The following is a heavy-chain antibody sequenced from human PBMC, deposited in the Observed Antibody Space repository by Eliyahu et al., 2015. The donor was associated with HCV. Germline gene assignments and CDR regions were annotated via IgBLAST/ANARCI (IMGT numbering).Heavy chain of an antibody. V-gene: IGHV4-30-2*01. CDR1: GGSISSGGYS. D-gene: IGHD3-22*01. J-gene: IGHJ4*02. CDR2: IYHSGST. CDR3: AGSYDSSGYYLRY. Sequence: QLQLQESGSGLVKPSQTLSLTCAVSGGSISSGGYSWSWIRQPPGKGLEWIGYIYHSGSTYYNPSLKSRVTISVDRSKNQFSLKLSSVTAADTAVYYCAGSYDSSGYYLRYWGQGTLVTVSS.